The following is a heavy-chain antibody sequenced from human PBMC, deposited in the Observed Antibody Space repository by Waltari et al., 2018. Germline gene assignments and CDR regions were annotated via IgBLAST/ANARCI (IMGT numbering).Heavy chain of an antibody. V-gene: IGHV4-38-2*02. D-gene: IGHD6-13*01. CDR1: GYSLSSGYY. CDR2: IYHSGST. CDR3: ARGRQQPYFDY. J-gene: IGHJ4*02. Sequence: QVQLQESGPGLVKPSETLSLPCTVPGYSLSSGYYWGWIRQPPGKGREWIGSIYHSGSTYYNPSLKSLVTISGDTSKNQFSLKLSSVTAADTAVYYCARGRQQPYFDYWGQGTLVTVSS.